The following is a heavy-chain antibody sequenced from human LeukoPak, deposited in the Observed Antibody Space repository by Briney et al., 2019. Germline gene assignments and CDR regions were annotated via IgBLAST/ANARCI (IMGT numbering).Heavy chain of an antibody. CDR3: QVGVVGPSAFDV. V-gene: IGHV1-69*04. Sequence: SVKVSCKASGGTVSSYAISWVRQAPGHGVEWMGRTIPILGIANYAQKLQGRVTITADKSTSTAYMELSSLRSEDTAVCYCQVGVVGPSAFDVWGQGTMVTVSS. D-gene: IGHD2-15*01. CDR2: TIPILGIA. CDR1: GGTVSSYA. J-gene: IGHJ3*01.